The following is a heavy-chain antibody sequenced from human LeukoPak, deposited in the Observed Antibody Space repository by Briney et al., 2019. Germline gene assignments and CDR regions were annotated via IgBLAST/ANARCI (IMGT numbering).Heavy chain of an antibody. Sequence: SGPTLVNPAQTLTLTCTFSGFSLSTSGVGVGWIRQPPGKALEWLALIYWDDDKRYSPSLKSRLTITKDTSKNQVVLTMTNMDPVDTATDCCARRPLPGTYDCWDQATLVTVSS. CDR3: ARRPLPGTYDC. CDR2: IYWDDDK. V-gene: IGHV2-5*02. D-gene: IGHD1/OR15-1a*01. CDR1: GFSLSTSGVG. J-gene: IGHJ4*02.